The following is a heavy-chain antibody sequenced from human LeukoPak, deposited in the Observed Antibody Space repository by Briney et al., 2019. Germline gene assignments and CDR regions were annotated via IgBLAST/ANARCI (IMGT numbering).Heavy chain of an antibody. CDR2: IYTSGST. D-gene: IGHD2-2*01. V-gene: IGHV4-4*07. CDR3: ARDLCSSTSCYDQDAFDI. Sequence: PSETLSLTCTVSGGSISSYYWSWIRQPAGKGLEWIGRIYTSGSTNYNPSLKIRVTMSVDTSKNQFSLKLSSVTAADTAVYYCARDLCSSTSCYDQDAFDIWGQGTMVTVSS. J-gene: IGHJ3*02. CDR1: GGSISSYY.